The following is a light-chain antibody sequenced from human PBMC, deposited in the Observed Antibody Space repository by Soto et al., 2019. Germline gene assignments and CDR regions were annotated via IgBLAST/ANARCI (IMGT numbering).Light chain of an antibody. CDR1: QSVDTN. V-gene: IGKV3-15*01. CDR2: GAS. CDR3: QQYNNWPWT. J-gene: IGKJ2*02. Sequence: EIVMTQSPATLSVSPGDRATLSCRASQSVDTNIAWYQQRPGRTPRLLIYGASTRATGIPARFSGSASGTEFTLTISSLQSEDFAVYYCQQYNNWPWTFGQGTTLDIK.